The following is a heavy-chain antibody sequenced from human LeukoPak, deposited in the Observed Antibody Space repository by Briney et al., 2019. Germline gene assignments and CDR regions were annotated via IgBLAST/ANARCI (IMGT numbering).Heavy chain of an antibody. J-gene: IGHJ4*02. CDR2: INPNSGGT. CDR3: ARDQWGDGCNHDY. CDR1: GYTFTGYY. Sequence: GASVKVSCKASGYTFTGYYMHWVRQAPGQGLEWMGWINPNSGGTNYAQKFQGRVTMTRDTSISTAYMELSRLRSDDTAVYYCARDQWGDGCNHDYWGQGTLVTVSS. V-gene: IGHV1-2*02. D-gene: IGHD5-24*01.